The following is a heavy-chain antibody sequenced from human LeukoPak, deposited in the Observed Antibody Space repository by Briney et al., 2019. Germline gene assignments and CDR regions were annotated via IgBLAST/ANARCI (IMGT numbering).Heavy chain of an antibody. CDR1: GGSISSSSYY. Sequence: SETLSLTCTVSGGSISSSSYYWGWIRQPPGKGLEWIGSIYYSGSTYYNPSLKSRVTISVDTSKNQFSLKLSSVTAADTAVYYCARLLGYCSSTSCYGAPWGQGTLVTVSS. CDR2: IYYSGST. J-gene: IGHJ5*02. D-gene: IGHD2-2*01. CDR3: ARLLGYCSSTSCYGAP. V-gene: IGHV4-39*01.